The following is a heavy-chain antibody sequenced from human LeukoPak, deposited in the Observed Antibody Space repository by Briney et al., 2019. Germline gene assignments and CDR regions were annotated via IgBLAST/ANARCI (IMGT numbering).Heavy chain of an antibody. CDR1: GYTFTSYY. V-gene: IGHV1-46*01. CDR3: ARVGATQSFDY. D-gene: IGHD1-26*01. J-gene: IGHJ4*02. CDR2: INPSGGST. Sequence: ASVKVPCKASGYTFTSYYMHWVRQAPGQGLEWMGIINPSGGSTSYAQKFQGRVAMTRDTSTSTVYMELSSLRSEDTAVYYCARVGATQSFDYWGQGTLVTVSS.